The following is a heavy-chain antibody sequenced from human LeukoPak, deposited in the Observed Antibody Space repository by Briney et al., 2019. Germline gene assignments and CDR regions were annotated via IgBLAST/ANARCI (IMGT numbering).Heavy chain of an antibody. CDR3: ARHAVYAGSGWAFDY. Sequence: SETLSLTCTVSGYSISSGYYWGWIRQPPGKGLEWIGSIYHSGSTYYNPSLKSRVTISVDTSKNQFSLNLNSVTAADTAVYYCARHAVYAGSGWAFDYWGQGTLVTVSS. D-gene: IGHD6-19*01. CDR1: GYSISSGYY. J-gene: IGHJ4*02. V-gene: IGHV4-38-2*02. CDR2: IYHSGST.